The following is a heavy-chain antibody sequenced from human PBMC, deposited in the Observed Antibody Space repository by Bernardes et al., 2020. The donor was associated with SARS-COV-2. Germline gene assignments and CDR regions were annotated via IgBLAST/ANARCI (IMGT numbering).Heavy chain of an antibody. V-gene: IGHV3-21*01. CDR1: GFTFSNYN. CDR3: ARAVDCGGDCYRVIGYYFYGVDV. Sequence: GGSLRLSCAASGFTFSNYNMNWVRQAPGKGLEWVSSISSSSTYIYYADSVKGRFTISRDNAKNSLFLQMNSLRVEDTAVYYCARAVDCGGDCYRVIGYYFYGVDVWGQGTTVTVSS. D-gene: IGHD2-21*02. CDR2: ISSSSTYI. J-gene: IGHJ6*02.